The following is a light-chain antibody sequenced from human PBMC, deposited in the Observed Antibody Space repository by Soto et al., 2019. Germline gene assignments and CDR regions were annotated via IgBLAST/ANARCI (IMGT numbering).Light chain of an antibody. Sequence: EIVLTQSPGTLSLSPGERATLSCRASQSVSSNLAWYQQKPGQAPRLLIYGASTRATGVPARFSGSGSGTDFTLTISSLEPEDFAVYYCQQYGTSEIIFGQGTRLEIK. CDR2: GAS. J-gene: IGKJ5*01. CDR1: QSVSSN. V-gene: IGKV3-20*01. CDR3: QQYGTSEII.